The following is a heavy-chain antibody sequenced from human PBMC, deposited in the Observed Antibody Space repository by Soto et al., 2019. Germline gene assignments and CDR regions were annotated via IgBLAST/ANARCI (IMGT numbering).Heavy chain of an antibody. V-gene: IGHV3-30-3*01. CDR1: GFTFSSYA. CDR3: ARSGDGYNLDY. D-gene: IGHD5-12*01. Sequence: PGGSLRLSCAAAGFTFSSYAMHWVRQAPGKGLEWVAVISYDGSNKYYADSVKGRFTISRDNSKNTLYLQMNSLRAEDTAVYYCARSGDGYNLDYWGQGTLVTVSS. CDR2: ISYDGSNK. J-gene: IGHJ4*02.